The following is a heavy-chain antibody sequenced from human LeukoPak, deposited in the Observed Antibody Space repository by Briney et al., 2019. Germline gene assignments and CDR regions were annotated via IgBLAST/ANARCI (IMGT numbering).Heavy chain of an antibody. Sequence: SETLSLTCTVSGGSISSSSYYWGWIRQPPGKGLEWIGSIYYSGSTYYNPSLKSRVTISVDTSKNQFSLKLSSVTAADTAVHYCARHKARSNYFDYWGQGTLVTVSS. CDR2: IYYSGST. J-gene: IGHJ4*02. V-gene: IGHV4-39*01. D-gene: IGHD3-3*01. CDR1: GGSISSSSYY. CDR3: ARHKARSNYFDY.